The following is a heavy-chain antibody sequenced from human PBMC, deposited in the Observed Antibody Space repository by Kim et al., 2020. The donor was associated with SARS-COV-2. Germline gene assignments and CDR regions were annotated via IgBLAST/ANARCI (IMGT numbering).Heavy chain of an antibody. Sequence: GGSLRLSCAASGFTFSSYSMNWVRQAPGKGLEWVSSISSSSSYIYYADSVKGRFTISRDNAKNSLYLQMNSLRAEDTAVYYCARDQRGDSSSRTYYYYGMDVWGQGTTVTVSS. CDR1: GFTFSSYS. J-gene: IGHJ6*02. D-gene: IGHD6-13*01. CDR2: ISSSSSYI. V-gene: IGHV3-21*01. CDR3: ARDQRGDSSSRTYYYYGMDV.